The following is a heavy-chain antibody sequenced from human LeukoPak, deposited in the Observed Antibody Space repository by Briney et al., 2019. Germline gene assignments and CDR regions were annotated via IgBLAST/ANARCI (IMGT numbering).Heavy chain of an antibody. CDR3: ARVPVRIAAAGPYYYYYYYMDV. J-gene: IGHJ6*03. D-gene: IGHD6-13*01. CDR2: IYYSGST. CDR1: GGSVSSSSYY. V-gene: IGHV4-61*01. Sequence: SETLSLTCTVSGGSVSSSSYYWSWIRQPPGKGLEWIGYIYYSGSTNYNPSLKSRVTISVDTSKNQFSLKLSSVTAADTAVYYCARVPVRIAAAGPYYYYYYYMDVWGKGTTVTVSS.